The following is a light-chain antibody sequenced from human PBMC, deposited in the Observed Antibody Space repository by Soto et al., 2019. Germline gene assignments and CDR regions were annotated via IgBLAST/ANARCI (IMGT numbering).Light chain of an antibody. CDR3: SSYTSSSNRV. CDR1: SSDVGGYNY. J-gene: IGLJ2*01. CDR2: DVS. Sequence: QSALTQPASVSGSPGQSITISCTGTSSDVGGYNYVSWYQQHPGKAPKLMIYDVSTRPSGVSNRFSGAKSGNTASLTISGLLAEDEADYYCSSYTSSSNRVFGGGTKLTVL. V-gene: IGLV2-14*01.